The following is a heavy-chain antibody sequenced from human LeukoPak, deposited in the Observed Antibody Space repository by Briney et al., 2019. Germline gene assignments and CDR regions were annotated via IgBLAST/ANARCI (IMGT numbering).Heavy chain of an antibody. D-gene: IGHD3-9*01. Sequence: GASVKVSCKASGYTFTGYYMHWVRQAPGQGLEWMGWISAYNGNTNYAQKLQGRVTMTTDTSTSTAYMELRSLRSDDTAVYYCARRYYDILTGYYSDYWGQGTLSPSPQ. CDR3: ARRYYDILTGYYSDY. CDR2: ISAYNGNT. CDR1: GYTFTGYY. V-gene: IGHV1-18*04. J-gene: IGHJ4*02.